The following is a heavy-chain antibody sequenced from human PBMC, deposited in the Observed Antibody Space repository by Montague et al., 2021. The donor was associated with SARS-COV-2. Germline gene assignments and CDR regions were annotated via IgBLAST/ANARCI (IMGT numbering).Heavy chain of an antibody. D-gene: IGHD2-8*02. CDR3: ARGAGKGSVFVIVYYYYYAIDA. CDR1: GGSFNGYY. V-gene: IGHV4-34*01. J-gene: IGHJ6*02. CDR2: INHSGST. Sequence: SETLSLTCTVYGGSFNGYYWSWIRQPPGKGLEWIGEINHSGSTNYNPSLKSRVTISVDTSKNQFSLKLTSVTAADTATYYCARGAGKGSVFVIVYYYYYAIDAWGQGTTVTVSS.